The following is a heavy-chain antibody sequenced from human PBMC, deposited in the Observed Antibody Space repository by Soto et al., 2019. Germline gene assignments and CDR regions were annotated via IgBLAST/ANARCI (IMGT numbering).Heavy chain of an antibody. Sequence: PGGSLRLSCAASGFIFSNYGMHWVRQAPGKGLEWVAVVSSAGSTKYYADSVKGRFTISRDNSKNTVFLQMNSLRAEATAVYSCAKDLGYRYGGFFDYWGQGTLVTVSS. V-gene: IGHV3-30*18. D-gene: IGHD5-18*01. CDR3: AKDLGYRYGGFFDY. CDR2: VSSAGSTK. CDR1: GFIFSNYG. J-gene: IGHJ4*02.